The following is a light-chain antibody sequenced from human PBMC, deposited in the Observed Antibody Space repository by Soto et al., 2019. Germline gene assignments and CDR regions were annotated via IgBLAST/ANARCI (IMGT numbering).Light chain of an antibody. CDR3: QQYDHWPPLT. Sequence: EIVMTQSPATLSVSPGERATLSCRASQSVSGNLAWYQQKPGQAPRLLIYAASTRATGIPPRFSGSVSGTELTLSISSPKSEDSAGSYCQQYDHWPPLTVGPGTNVDIK. CDR1: QSVSGN. V-gene: IGKV3-15*01. J-gene: IGKJ3*01. CDR2: AAS.